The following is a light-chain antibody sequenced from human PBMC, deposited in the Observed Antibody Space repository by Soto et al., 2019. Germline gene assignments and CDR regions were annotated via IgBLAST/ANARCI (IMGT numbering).Light chain of an antibody. CDR2: GAS. CDR3: QQYGSSSRT. J-gene: IGKJ1*01. Sequence: DIVLTQSPGTLSLSPGERATLSCRASQSVSSYLAWYQQKPGQAPRLLIYGASSRATGIPDRFSGGGSGTDFPLTISRLEPEVFAVYYCQQYGSSSRTFGQGPKVEVK. V-gene: IGKV3-20*01. CDR1: QSVSSY.